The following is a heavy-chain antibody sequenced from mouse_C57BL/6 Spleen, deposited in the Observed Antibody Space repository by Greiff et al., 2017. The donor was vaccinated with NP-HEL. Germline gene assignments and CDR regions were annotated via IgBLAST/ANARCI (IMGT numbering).Heavy chain of an antibody. Sequence: VQLVESGAELARPGASVKLSCKASGYTFTSYGISWVKQRTGQGLEWIGEIYPRSGNTYYNEKFKGKATLTADKSSSTAYMELRSLTSEDSAVYFCARSGGGSRWYFDVWGTGTTVTVSS. CDR3: ARSGGGSRWYFDV. CDR1: GYTFTSYG. V-gene: IGHV1-81*01. J-gene: IGHJ1*03. CDR2: IYPRSGNT. D-gene: IGHD1-1*01.